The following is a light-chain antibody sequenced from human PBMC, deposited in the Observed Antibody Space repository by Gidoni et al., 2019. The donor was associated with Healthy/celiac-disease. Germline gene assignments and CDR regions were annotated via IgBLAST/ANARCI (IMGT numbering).Light chain of an antibody. V-gene: IGKV3-11*01. CDR3: QQRSNWPLT. Sequence: EIVLTRSPATLSLSPGERATLACSASQSVSSYLAWYQQKPGQAPRLLIYEASNRATGIPARFSGSGSGTDFTLTISSLEPEDFAVYYCQQRSNWPLTFGGGTKVEIK. J-gene: IGKJ4*01. CDR1: QSVSSY. CDR2: EAS.